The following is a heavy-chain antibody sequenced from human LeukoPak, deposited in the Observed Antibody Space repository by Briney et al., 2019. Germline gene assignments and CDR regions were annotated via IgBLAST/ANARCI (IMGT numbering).Heavy chain of an antibody. CDR2: ISAYNGNT. Sequence: GASVTVSCQASGYTFTSYGIRWVRQPPGQGLEWMGCISAYNGNTNYAQKLQCRVTMTTDTSTSTAYMELRSLRSDDTAVYHCARDDSISSAKGQFDYWGQGTLVTVSS. CDR1: GYTFTSYG. D-gene: IGHD4-11*01. CDR3: ARDDSISSAKGQFDY. V-gene: IGHV1-18*01. J-gene: IGHJ4*02.